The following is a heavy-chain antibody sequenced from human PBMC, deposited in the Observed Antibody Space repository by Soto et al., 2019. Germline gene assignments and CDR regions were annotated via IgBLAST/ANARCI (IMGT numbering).Heavy chain of an antibody. J-gene: IGHJ4*02. V-gene: IGHV4-61*01. CDR2: IYYTGTT. CDR3: ARLNTSSGWSLFDS. CDR1: GGSVSSSFFY. D-gene: IGHD6-13*01. Sequence: ASETLSLTCTVSGGSVSSSFFYWSWVRQPPGQRLEWIGYIYYTGTTNYNPSLASRVAMSVDTSKKQFTLNLRSLTAADTARYYRARLNTSSGWSLFDSCGQGMLVTVYS.